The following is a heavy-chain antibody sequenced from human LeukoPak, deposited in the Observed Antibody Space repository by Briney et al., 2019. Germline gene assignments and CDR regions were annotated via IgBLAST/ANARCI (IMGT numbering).Heavy chain of an antibody. CDR1: GFTFSSYS. CDR2: ISSSSSYI. D-gene: IGHD4-11*01. J-gene: IGHJ4*02. Sequence: GGSLRLSCAASGFTFSSYSMNWVRQAPGKGLEWVSSISSSSSYIYYADSVKGRFTISRDNAKNSLYLQMNSLRAEDTAVYYCARDHHSNYGFDYWGQGTLVTVSS. CDR3: ARDHHSNYGFDY. V-gene: IGHV3-21*01.